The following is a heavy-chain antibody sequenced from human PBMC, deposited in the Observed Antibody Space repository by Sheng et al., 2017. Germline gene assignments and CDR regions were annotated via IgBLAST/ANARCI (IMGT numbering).Heavy chain of an antibody. V-gene: IGHV3-53*01. J-gene: IGHJ3*02. CDR1: GFTVSSNY. D-gene: IGHD3-16*01. Sequence: EVQLVESGGGLIQPGGSLRLSCAASGFTVSSNYMSWVRQAPREGLEWVSVIYSGGSTYYADSVKGRFTISRDNSKNTLYLQMNSLRAEDTAVYYCARADYVFDAFDIWAKGQWSPSLQ. CDR2: IYSGGST. CDR3: ARADYVFDAFDI.